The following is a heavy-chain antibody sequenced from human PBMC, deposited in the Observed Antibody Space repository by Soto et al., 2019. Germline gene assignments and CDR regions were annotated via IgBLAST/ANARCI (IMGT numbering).Heavy chain of an antibody. D-gene: IGHD3-9*01. CDR3: AHSPNYDILTGSRFDP. CDR2: IYWDDDK. J-gene: IGHJ5*02. V-gene: IGHV2-5*02. Sequence: QITLKESGPPLVKPTQTLTLTCTFSGFSLSTSGVGVGWIRQPPGKALEWLALIYWDDDKRYSPSLKSRLTITKDTSKNQVVLTMTNMDPVDTATYYCAHSPNYDILTGSRFDPWGQGTLVTVSS. CDR1: GFSLSTSGVG.